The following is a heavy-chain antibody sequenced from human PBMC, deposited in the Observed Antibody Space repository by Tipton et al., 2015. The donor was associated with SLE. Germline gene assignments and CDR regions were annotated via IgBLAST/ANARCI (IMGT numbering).Heavy chain of an antibody. CDR3: ARDDRVVVVPAAMGFLYGMDV. J-gene: IGHJ6*02. CDR1: GGSFSGYY. D-gene: IGHD2-2*01. Sequence: TLSLTCAVYGGSFSGYYWSWIRQPPGKGLEWIGYIYYSGSTNYNPSLTSRVTMSVDTSKNQFSLKLSSVTAADTAVYYCARDDRVVVVPAAMGFLYGMDVWGQGTTVTVSS. V-gene: IGHV4-59*01. CDR2: IYYSGST.